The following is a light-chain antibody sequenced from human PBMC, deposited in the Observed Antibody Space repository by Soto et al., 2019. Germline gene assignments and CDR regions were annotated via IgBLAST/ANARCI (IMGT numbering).Light chain of an antibody. CDR3: HSYPDTNKFV. CDR2: EVS. J-gene: IGLJ1*01. Sequence: QSVLTQPPSASGSLGQSVTISCTGSSSDVGGYNFVSWFQQHPGKAPKLMIYEVSKRPSGVPDRFSGSKSGNTASLTVSGLQAEDEADYYCHSYPDTNKFVFGTGTKVTVL. CDR1: SSDVGGYNF. V-gene: IGLV2-8*01.